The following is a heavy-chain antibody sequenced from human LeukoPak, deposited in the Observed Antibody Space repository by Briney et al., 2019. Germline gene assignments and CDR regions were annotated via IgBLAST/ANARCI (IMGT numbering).Heavy chain of an antibody. Sequence: ASVKVSCKTSGFTFTRSAIQWVRQARGRRLEWIGWIGVADGNTNYAEKVQGRVTITRDMSTSTAYMEVSSLTSDDTAVYYCAAEIYGGNTDCCAFDLWGQGTMVTVSS. V-gene: IGHV1-58*02. CDR3: AAEIYGGNTDCCAFDL. CDR1: GFTFTRSA. J-gene: IGHJ3*01. D-gene: IGHD4-23*01. CDR2: IGVADGNT.